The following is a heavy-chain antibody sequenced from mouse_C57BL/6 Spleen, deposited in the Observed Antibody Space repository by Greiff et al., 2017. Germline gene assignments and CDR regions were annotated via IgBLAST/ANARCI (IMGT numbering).Heavy chain of an antibody. Sequence: QVQLQQPGAELVKPGASVKMSCKASGYTFTSYWITWVKQRPGQGLEWIGDIYPGSGSTNYNEKFTSKATLTVDTSSSTAYMQLSSLSAEDAAVYYCARWDVYYLPWFAYWGQGTLVTVAA. D-gene: IGHD2-3*01. CDR1: GYTFTSYW. CDR2: IYPGSGST. V-gene: IGHV1-55*01. CDR3: ARWDVYYLPWFAY. J-gene: IGHJ3*01.